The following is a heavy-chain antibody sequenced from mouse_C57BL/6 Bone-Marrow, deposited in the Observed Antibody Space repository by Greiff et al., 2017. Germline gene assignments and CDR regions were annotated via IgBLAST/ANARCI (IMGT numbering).Heavy chain of an antibody. V-gene: IGHV10-3*01. J-gene: IGHJ4*01. CDR1: GFTFNTYA. CDR3: VRVSDYDGGYAMDY. CDR2: IRSKSSNYAT. Sequence: EVNLVESGGGLVQPKGSLKLSCAASGFTFNTYAMHWVRQAPGKGLEWVARIRSKSSNYATYYADSVKDRFTISRDDSQSMLYLQMNNLKTEDTAMYYCVRVSDYDGGYAMDYWGQGTSVTVSS. D-gene: IGHD2-4*01.